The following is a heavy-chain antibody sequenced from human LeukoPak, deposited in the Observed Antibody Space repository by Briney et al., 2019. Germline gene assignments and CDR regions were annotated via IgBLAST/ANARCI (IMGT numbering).Heavy chain of an antibody. V-gene: IGHV3-7*03. CDR3: ARDKSAGADTGSSFYY. CDR2: IKQDGSEK. J-gene: IGHJ4*02. Sequence: GGSLRLSCAASGFTFSNYWMTWVRQAPGKGLEWVASIKQDGSEKYYVDSVKGRFTISKDNAKNSLYLQMNSLRAEDTAVFYCARDKSAGADTGSSFYYWGQGALVTVSS. D-gene: IGHD3-10*01. CDR1: GFTFSNYW.